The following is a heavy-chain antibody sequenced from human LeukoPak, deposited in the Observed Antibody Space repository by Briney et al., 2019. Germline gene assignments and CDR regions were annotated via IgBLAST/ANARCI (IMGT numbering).Heavy chain of an antibody. D-gene: IGHD4-17*01. CDR1: GFTFSSYA. Sequence: PGRSLRLSCAASGFTFSSYAMHWVRQAPGKGLEWVAVISYDGSNKYYADSVKGRFTISRDNSKNTLYLQMNSLRAEDTAVYYCAKVAYGDYAADYWGQGTLVTVSS. CDR3: AKVAYGDYAADY. J-gene: IGHJ4*02. V-gene: IGHV3-30-3*01. CDR2: ISYDGSNK.